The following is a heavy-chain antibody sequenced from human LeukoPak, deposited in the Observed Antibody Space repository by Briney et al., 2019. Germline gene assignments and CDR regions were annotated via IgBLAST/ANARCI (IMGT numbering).Heavy chain of an antibody. V-gene: IGHV4-34*01. CDR3: ARAYLGMDV. D-gene: IGHD2-21*01. CDR1: GGSFSGYY. J-gene: IGHJ6*02. CDR2: IYYSGST. Sequence: PSEILSLTCAVYGGSFSGYYWSWIRQPPGKGLEWIGSIYYSGSTYYNPSLKSRVTISVDTSKNQFSLKLSSVTAADTAVYYCARAYLGMDVWGQGTTVTVSS.